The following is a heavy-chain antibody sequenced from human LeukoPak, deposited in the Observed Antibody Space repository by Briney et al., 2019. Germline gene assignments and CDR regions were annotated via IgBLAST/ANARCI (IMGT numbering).Heavy chain of an antibody. CDR2: ISPSASHR. V-gene: IGHV3-23*01. Sequence: PGGSLRLSCAASGFPFSDYAMTWVRQAPGKGLEWVAAISPSASHRYYADFVGGRFTISRDNSKNTLDLQMSSLRAEDTAVYYCVKDRFGSFDPWGQGTLVTVYS. D-gene: IGHD5-18*01. J-gene: IGHJ5*02. CDR1: GFPFSDYA. CDR3: VKDRFGSFDP.